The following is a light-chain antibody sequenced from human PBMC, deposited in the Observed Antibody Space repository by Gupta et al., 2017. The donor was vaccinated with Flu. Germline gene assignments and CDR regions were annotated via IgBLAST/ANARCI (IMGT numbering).Light chain of an antibody. V-gene: IGLV3-21*02. CDR1: NIGSKS. Sequence: YVLTPPPSVSVAPGQTAKITCGGNNIGSKSVHWYQQKPGQAPVLVVYDDSFRPSGIPERFSGSNSGNTATLTITRVEAGDEADYYCQVWDSSSDHVVFGGGTKLTVL. CDR3: QVWDSSSDHVV. CDR2: DDS. J-gene: IGLJ2*01.